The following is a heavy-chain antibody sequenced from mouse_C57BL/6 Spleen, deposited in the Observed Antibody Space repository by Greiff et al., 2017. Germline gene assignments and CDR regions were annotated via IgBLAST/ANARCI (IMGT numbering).Heavy chain of an antibody. CDR1: GFTFSSYA. J-gene: IGHJ3*01. D-gene: IGHD2-1*01. CDR3: ARDGTTVFAY. V-gene: IGHV5-4*01. CDR2: ISDGGSYT. Sequence: VTLMESGGGLVKPGGSLKLSCAASGFTFSSYAMSWVRPTPEKRLAWVATISDGGSYTYYPDNVTGRFTISRDNAKNNLYLQMSHLKSEDTAMYYCARDGTTVFAYWGQGTLVTVSA.